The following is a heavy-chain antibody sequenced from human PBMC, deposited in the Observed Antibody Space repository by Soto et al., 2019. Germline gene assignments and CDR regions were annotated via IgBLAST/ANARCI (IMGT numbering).Heavy chain of an antibody. J-gene: IGHJ3*02. CDR1: GGSISSYY. CDR3: ARGDSGYDDACDI. CDR2: IYYSGST. Sequence: SETLSLTCTVSGGSISSYYWSWIRQPPGKGLEWIGYIYYSGSTNYNPSLKSRVTISVDTSKNQFSLKLSSVTAADTAVYYCARGDSGYDDACDIWGQGTMVTVSS. D-gene: IGHD5-12*01. V-gene: IGHV4-59*01.